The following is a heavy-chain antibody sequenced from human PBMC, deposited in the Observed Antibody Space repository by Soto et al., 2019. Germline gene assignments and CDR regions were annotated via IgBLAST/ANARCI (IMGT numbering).Heavy chain of an antibody. D-gene: IGHD5-12*01. V-gene: IGHV3-23*01. CDR2: ISGSGDRT. J-gene: IGHJ4*02. CDR1: GFTFSNYA. Sequence: EVHVLESGGGLVQPGGSLRLPCAASGFTFSNYAMTWVRQAPGKGLEWVSGISGSGDRTHYADSVKGRFTISRDNSKNTVYLQMNSLRDEDTALYYCAKVGPGQFIGYDLGPFEYWGQGTLVTVSS. CDR3: AKVGPGQFIGYDLGPFEY.